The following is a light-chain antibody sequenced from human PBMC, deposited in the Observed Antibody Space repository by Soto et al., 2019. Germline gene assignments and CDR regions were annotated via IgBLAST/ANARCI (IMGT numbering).Light chain of an antibody. J-gene: IGKJ3*01. V-gene: IGKV1-5*03. CDR1: QSISNW. Sequence: DIQMTQSPSTLSASVGDTVTITCRASQSISNWLAWYQQRPGKAPKFLIYNASTLESGVPSRFSGSGSGTEFTLTISSLQPDDFATYCCQQLNSYSFTFGPGTKVDIK. CDR3: QQLNSYSFT. CDR2: NAS.